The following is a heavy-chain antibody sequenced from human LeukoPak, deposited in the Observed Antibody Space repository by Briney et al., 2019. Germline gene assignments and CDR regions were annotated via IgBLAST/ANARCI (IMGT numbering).Heavy chain of an antibody. D-gene: IGHD2-8*01. CDR3: AREIYCTNGVCYMGDAFDI. CDR2: ISGSGGST. Sequence: GGSLRLSCAAPGFTFSSYAMSWVRQAPGKGLEWVSAISGSGGSTYYADSVKGRFTISRDNSKNTLYLQMNSLRAEDTAVYYCAREIYCTNGVCYMGDAFDIWGQGPMVTVSS. CDR1: GFTFSSYA. J-gene: IGHJ3*02. V-gene: IGHV3-23*01.